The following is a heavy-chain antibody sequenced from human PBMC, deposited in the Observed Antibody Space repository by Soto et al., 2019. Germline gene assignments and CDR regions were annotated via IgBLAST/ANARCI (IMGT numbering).Heavy chain of an antibody. Sequence: ASVKVSCKASGYTFTSYGISWVRQAPGQGLEWMGWISAYNGNTNYAQKLQGRVTMTTDTSTSTAYMELRSLRSDDTAVYYCARNQYAGYSSSWYVQDYWGREPWSPSPQ. CDR2: ISAYNGNT. D-gene: IGHD6-13*01. J-gene: IGHJ4*02. CDR3: ARNQYAGYSSSWYVQDY. V-gene: IGHV1-18*04. CDR1: GYTFTSYG.